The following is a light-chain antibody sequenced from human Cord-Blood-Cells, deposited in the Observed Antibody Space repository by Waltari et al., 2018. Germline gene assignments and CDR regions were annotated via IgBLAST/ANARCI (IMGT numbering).Light chain of an antibody. CDR3: MQALQTPRT. V-gene: IGKV2-28*01. CDR1: QSLLHSNGYND. J-gene: IGKJ2*01. Sequence: DIVMPQSPLSPPVTPREPASISCRSSQSLLHSNGYNDLDWYLQKPGQPPQLLIYLGSNRAAGVPDRFSGRGSGTDFTLKISRVEAEDVGVYYCMQALQTPRTFGQGTKLEI. CDR2: LGS.